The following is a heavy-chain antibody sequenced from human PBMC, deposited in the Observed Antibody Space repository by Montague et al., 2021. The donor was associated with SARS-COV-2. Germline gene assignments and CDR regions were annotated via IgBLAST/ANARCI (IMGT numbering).Heavy chain of an antibody. V-gene: IGHV4-34*01. J-gene: IGHJ3*02. CDR1: GGSFSAYY. D-gene: IGHD2-21*01. CDR3: GRGRSLLWWCPSRFDI. CDR2: IYLSGRT. Sequence: SETLSLTCAVYGGSFSAYYWSWIRQPPGKGLEWIGEIYLSGRTNYNPSPKSRVTISVDTSKNQFSLKLRSVTAADTAVYYCGRGRSLLWWCPSRFDIWGQGTMVTVSS.